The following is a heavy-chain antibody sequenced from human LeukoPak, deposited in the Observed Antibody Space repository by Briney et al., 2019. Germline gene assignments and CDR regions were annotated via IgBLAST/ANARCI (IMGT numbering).Heavy chain of an antibody. CDR3: ARDLGSRSYVLHYFVY. D-gene: IGHD1-26*01. J-gene: IGHJ4*02. CDR2: ISGSGGST. V-gene: IGHV3-23*01. CDR1: GLTFSSYG. Sequence: PGGSLRLSCAASGLTFSSYGMNWVRQAPGKGLEWVSGISGSGGSTYYADSVKGRFTISRDNSKNTLYLQMNSLRAEDTAVYYCARDLGSRSYVLHYFVYWGQGTLVTVSS.